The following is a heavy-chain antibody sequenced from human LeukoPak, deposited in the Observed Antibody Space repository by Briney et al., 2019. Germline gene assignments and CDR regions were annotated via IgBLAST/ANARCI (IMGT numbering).Heavy chain of an antibody. D-gene: IGHD6-19*01. CDR3: AKAALLTDRSGWYGH. CDR2: ISYDGSNT. Sequence: GGSLRLSCAASGFAFSNSGLHWVRQAPGNGLEWVAVISYDGSNTYYADSVKGRFTISRDNSKNRVYLQMSGLRAEDTALYYCAKAALLTDRSGWYGHWGQGSLVTVSS. V-gene: IGHV3-30*02. CDR1: GFAFSNSG. J-gene: IGHJ4*02.